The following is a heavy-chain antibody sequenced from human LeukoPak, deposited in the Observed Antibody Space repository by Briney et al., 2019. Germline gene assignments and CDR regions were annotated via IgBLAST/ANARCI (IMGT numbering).Heavy chain of an antibody. D-gene: IGHD3-22*01. CDR2: IKSDGSST. CDR3: ARAPYYYDSSGYYAAY. V-gene: IGHV3-74*01. CDR1: GFTFSNYW. Sequence: GGSLRLSCAVSGFTFSNYWMHWVRQAPGKGLVWVSRIKSDGSSTSYADSVKGRFTISRDNAKNTRDLQMNSLRAEDTAVYYCARAPYYYDSSGYYAAYWGQGTLVTVSS. J-gene: IGHJ4*02.